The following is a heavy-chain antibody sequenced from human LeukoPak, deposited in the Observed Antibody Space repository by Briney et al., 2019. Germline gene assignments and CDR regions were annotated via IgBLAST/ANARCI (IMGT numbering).Heavy chain of an antibody. D-gene: IGHD3-10*01. CDR3: ARDKKSGESSEIDY. CDR1: GFTFSNYW. CDR2: INRDGSTT. Sequence: PGGSLRLSRAASGFTFSNYWVHWVRQAPGKGLVWVSRINRDGSTTKYADSVKGRFTVSRDNAKNTLNLQMNSLRAEDTAVYYCARDKKSGESSEIDYWGQGTLVTVSS. V-gene: IGHV3-74*03. J-gene: IGHJ4*02.